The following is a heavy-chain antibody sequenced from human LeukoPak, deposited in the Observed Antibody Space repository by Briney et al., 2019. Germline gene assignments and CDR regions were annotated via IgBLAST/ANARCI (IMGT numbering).Heavy chain of an antibody. Sequence: GSLRLSCAASGFTFSSYAMSWIRQPPGKGLEWIGEINHSGSTNYNPSLKSRVTISVDTSKNQFSLKLSSVTAADTAVYFCARGPPTDYYDSSGFYYVFDYWGQGTLVTVSS. J-gene: IGHJ4*02. CDR2: INHSGST. D-gene: IGHD3-22*01. CDR1: GFTFSSYA. V-gene: IGHV4-34*01. CDR3: ARGPPTDYYDSSGFYYVFDY.